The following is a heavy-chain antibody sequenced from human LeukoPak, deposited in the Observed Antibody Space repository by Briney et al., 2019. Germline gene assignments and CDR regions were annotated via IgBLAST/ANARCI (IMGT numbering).Heavy chain of an antibody. CDR3: ARDVARQAAADFDY. V-gene: IGHV1-18*01. CDR1: GYTFTSYG. CDR2: ISAYNGNT. D-gene: IGHD6-13*01. Sequence: ASVKVSCKASGYTFTSYGISWVRQAPGQGLEWMGWISAYNGNTNYAQKLQGRVTMTTDTSTSTAYVELRSLRSDDTAVYYCARDVARQAAADFDYWGQGTLVTVSS. J-gene: IGHJ4*02.